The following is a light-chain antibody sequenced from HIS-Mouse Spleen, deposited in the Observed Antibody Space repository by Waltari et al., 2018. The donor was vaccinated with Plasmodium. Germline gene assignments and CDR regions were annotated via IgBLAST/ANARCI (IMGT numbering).Light chain of an antibody. J-gene: IGKJ2*01. Sequence: DIVLTQSPVTLSLSPGERATLSCRASLRVSSSYLAWYKQKPGQAPRLLIYGASSRATGIPDRFSGSWSGTDFTLTISRLEPEDFAVYYCQQYGSSPYTFGQGTKLEIK. CDR1: LRVSSSY. V-gene: IGKV3-20*01. CDR3: QQYGSSPYT. CDR2: GAS.